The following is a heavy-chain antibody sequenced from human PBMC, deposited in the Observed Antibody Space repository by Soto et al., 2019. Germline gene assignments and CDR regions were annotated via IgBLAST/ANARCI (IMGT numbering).Heavy chain of an antibody. D-gene: IGHD2-15*01. CDR1: GYTFTSYG. J-gene: IGHJ6*04. CDR3: ARDKPNIVGVVAANYYYYGMDV. CDR2: ISAYNGNT. Sequence: QVQLVQSGAEVKKPGASVKVSCKASGYTFTSYGISWVRQAPGQGLEWMGWISAYNGNTNYAQKLQGRVTITTDTSTSTAYMELRSLRSDDTAVYYCARDKPNIVGVVAANYYYYGMDVWGNGTTVTVSS. V-gene: IGHV1-18*01.